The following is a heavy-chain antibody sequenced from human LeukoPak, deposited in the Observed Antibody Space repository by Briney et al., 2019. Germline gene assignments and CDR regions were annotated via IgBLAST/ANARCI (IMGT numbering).Heavy chain of an antibody. Sequence: GGSLRLSCAASGFTFSSYGMHWVRQAPGKGLECVAVIWYDGSNKYYADSVKGRFTISRDNSKNTLYLQMNSLRAEDTAVYYCARDLPPYSSGWYVYYWGQGTLVTVSS. CDR2: IWYDGSNK. V-gene: IGHV3-33*01. J-gene: IGHJ4*02. CDR3: ARDLPPYSSGWYVYY. D-gene: IGHD6-19*01. CDR1: GFTFSSYG.